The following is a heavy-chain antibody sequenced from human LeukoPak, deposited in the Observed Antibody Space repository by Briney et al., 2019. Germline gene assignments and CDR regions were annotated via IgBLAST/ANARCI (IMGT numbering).Heavy chain of an antibody. CDR1: GGSFSGYY. V-gene: IGHV4-34*01. J-gene: IGHJ4*02. Sequence: ASETLSLTCAVYGGSFSGYYWSWIRQPPGKGLEWIGEINHSGSTNYNPSLKSRVTISVDTSKNQFSLKLSSVTAADTAVYYCARGDIPLDYWGQGTLVTVSS. CDR3: ARGDIPLDY. D-gene: IGHD2-21*01. CDR2: INHSGST.